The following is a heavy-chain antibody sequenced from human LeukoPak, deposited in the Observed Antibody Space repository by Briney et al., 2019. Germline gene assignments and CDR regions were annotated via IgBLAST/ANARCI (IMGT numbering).Heavy chain of an antibody. D-gene: IGHD3-16*01. CDR1: GFTFSSYE. CDR3: ARGDIRRFDY. V-gene: IGHV3-48*03. J-gene: IGHJ4*02. Sequence: PGGSLRLSCAASGFTFSSYEMNWVRQAPGKGLEWVSYISSSGRTIYYADSVKGRFTISGDNAKNSLYLQMNSLRAEDTAVYHCARGDIRRFDYWGQGTLVTVSS. CDR2: ISSSGRTI.